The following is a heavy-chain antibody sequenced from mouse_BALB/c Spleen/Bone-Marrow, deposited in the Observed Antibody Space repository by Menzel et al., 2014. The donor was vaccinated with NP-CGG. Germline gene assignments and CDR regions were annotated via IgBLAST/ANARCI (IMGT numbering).Heavy chain of an antibody. D-gene: IGHD2-14*01. CDR3: AMGVRLYWYFDV. CDR1: GYTFTDYY. V-gene: IGHV1-26*01. Sequence: EVKLVESGPELVKPGASVKMSCKASGYTFTDYYMKWVKRSHGKGLEWIGDINPINGDTFYNQKFKGKATLTVDKSSSTVYMQLDSLTSEDSAICYCAMGVRLYWYFDVWGAGTTVTVSS. J-gene: IGHJ1*01. CDR2: INPINGDT.